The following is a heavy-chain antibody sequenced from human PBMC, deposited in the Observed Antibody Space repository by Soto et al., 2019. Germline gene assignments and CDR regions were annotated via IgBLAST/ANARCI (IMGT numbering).Heavy chain of an antibody. D-gene: IGHD6-13*01. V-gene: IGHV4-31*03. J-gene: IGHJ4*02. CDR1: GGSIRSGGYY. Sequence: QVQLQESGPGLVKPSQTLSPSCTVSGGSIRSGGYYWTWIRQHPGKGLEWIGYTYYSGYTNYNPSLKSRVTISVDASKNQFSVKLSSVTAADTAVYYCARVLSTAAVDYWGQGTLVTVSS. CDR2: TYYSGYT. CDR3: ARVLSTAAVDY.